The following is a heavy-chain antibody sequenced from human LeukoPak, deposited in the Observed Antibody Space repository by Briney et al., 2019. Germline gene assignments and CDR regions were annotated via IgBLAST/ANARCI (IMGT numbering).Heavy chain of an antibody. V-gene: IGHV1-18*01. CDR2: ISAYNGNT. CDR3: ARTLLGYCSGGSCRDLGRYYFDY. CDR1: GYTFTSYG. Sequence: ASVKVSCKASGYTFTSYGISWVRQAPGQGLEWMGWISAYNGNTTYAQKLQGRVTMTTDTSTSTAYMELRSLRSDDTAVYYCARTLLGYCSGGSCRDLGRYYFDYWGQGTLVTVSS. J-gene: IGHJ4*02. D-gene: IGHD2-15*01.